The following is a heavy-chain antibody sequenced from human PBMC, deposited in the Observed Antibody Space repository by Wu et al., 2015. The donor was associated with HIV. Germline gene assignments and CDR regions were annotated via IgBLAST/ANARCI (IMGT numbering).Heavy chain of an antibody. V-gene: IGHV1-2*02. J-gene: IGHJ4*02. CDR3: ARDRVAAAAPGDY. Sequence: QVHLVQSGAEVKKPGASVKVSCKASGYTFTGYYIHWVRQAPGQGLEWMAWINPNSGGTNYAQKFQGRVTMTRDTSISTAYMELSRLRSDDTAMYYCARDRVAAAAPGDYWGQGTLVTVSS. CDR1: GYTFTGYY. D-gene: IGHD6-13*01. CDR2: INPNSGGT.